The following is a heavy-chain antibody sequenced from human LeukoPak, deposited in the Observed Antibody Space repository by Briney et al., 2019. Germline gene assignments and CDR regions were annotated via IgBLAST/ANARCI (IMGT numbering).Heavy chain of an antibody. V-gene: IGHV4-59*01. D-gene: IGHD5-12*01. CDR1: GGSISSYY. CDR2: TYYSGST. CDR3: ASGWLFFDY. J-gene: IGHJ4*02. Sequence: SETLSLTCTVSGGSISSYYWSWTRQPPGKGLEWIGYTYYSGSTNYSPSLKSRVTISVDTSKNQFSLKLSSVTAADTAVYYCASGWLFFDYWGQGALVTVSS.